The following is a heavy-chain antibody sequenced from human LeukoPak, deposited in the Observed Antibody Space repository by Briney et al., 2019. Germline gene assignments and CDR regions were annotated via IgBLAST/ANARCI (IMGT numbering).Heavy chain of an antibody. CDR3: ARLPRTAMAPFEDY. J-gene: IGHJ4*02. V-gene: IGHV4-39*07. D-gene: IGHD5-18*01. Sequence: SETPSLTCAVSGGSIRSRTHYWGWIRQPPGEGLEYIGSISYSGKTYYNPSLMSRVTISGDMAKNQFSLKLSSVTAADTAVYYCARLPRTAMAPFEDYWGQGTLVTVSS. CDR2: ISYSGKT. CDR1: GGSIRSRTHY.